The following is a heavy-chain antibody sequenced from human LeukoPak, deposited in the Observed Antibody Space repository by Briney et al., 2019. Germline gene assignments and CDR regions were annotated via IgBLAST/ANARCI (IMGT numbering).Heavy chain of an antibody. CDR2: IKQAGSEK. V-gene: IGHV3-7*05. CDR1: AFSLSSYW. Sequence: GGSLRLSCAASAFSLSSYWMSWVPQAPGQWLEWVANIKQAGSEKYYVDSLKGRFTISRDNAKNSLYLQMNSLRAEDTAVYYCARGYISPRMNWFDPWGQGTLVTVSS. J-gene: IGHJ5*02. D-gene: IGHD3-16*02. CDR3: ARGYISPRMNWFDP.